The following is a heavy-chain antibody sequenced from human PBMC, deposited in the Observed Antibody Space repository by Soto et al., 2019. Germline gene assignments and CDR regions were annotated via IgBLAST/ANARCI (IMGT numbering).Heavy chain of an antibody. CDR1: GLTFNTYW. CDR3: AGGGGWVTDV. D-gene: IGHD2-15*01. Sequence: HPGGSLRLSCAASGLTFNTYWMNWVRQAPGKGLEWVANIKQNGLEKNYVDSVRGRFTISRDNAKNSLYLLMDSLRAADTGVYYCAGGGGWVTDVWGQGTRVT. V-gene: IGHV3-7*01. J-gene: IGHJ6*02. CDR2: IKQNGLEK.